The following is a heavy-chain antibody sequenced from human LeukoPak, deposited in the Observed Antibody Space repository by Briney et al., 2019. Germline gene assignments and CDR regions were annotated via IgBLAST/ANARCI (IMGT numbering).Heavy chain of an antibody. Sequence: GGSLRLSCAASRFTFSSYAMSWVRQAPGKGLEWVSGISGSGRSTYYADSVKGRFTISRDNSKNTLYLHVNSLRAEDTAVYYCAKCNYYDSSAYPFDYWGQGTLVTVSS. CDR1: RFTFSSYA. V-gene: IGHV3-23*01. CDR2: ISGSGRST. CDR3: AKCNYYDSSAYPFDY. D-gene: IGHD3-22*01. J-gene: IGHJ4*02.